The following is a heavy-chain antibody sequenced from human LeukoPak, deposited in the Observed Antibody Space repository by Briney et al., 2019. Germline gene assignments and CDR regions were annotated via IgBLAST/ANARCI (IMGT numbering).Heavy chain of an antibody. D-gene: IGHD1-7*01. J-gene: IGHJ4*02. CDR2: INPSGGST. CDR3: ARLTGIPGTTDPGVR. Sequence: ASVKVSCKASGYTFTSYYMHWVRQAPGQGLEWMGIINPSGGSTSYAQKFQGRVTMTRDMSTSTVYMELSSLRSEDTAVYYCARLTGIPGTTDPGVRWGQGTLVTVSS. V-gene: IGHV1-46*01. CDR1: GYTFTSYY.